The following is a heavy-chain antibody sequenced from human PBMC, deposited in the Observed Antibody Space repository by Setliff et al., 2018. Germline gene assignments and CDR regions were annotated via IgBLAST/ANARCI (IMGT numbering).Heavy chain of an antibody. CDR1: GVSFSSTTFY. CDR2: MYYSGST. V-gene: IGHV4-39*01. Sequence: KPSETLSLTCNVSGVSFSSTTFYWAWIRQSPGKGLEWIGSMYYSGSTYYNPSLKGRVTLSVDTTKNQFSLKLTSMTAADTAVYFCARHLLVQGTYHFDYWGQGSPVTVSS. CDR3: ARHLLVQGTYHFDY. D-gene: IGHD3-10*01. J-gene: IGHJ4*02.